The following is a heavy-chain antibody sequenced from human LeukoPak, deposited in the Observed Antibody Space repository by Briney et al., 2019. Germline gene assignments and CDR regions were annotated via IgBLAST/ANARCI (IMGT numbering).Heavy chain of an antibody. Sequence: NPSETLSLTCAVSGGSFSGYYWSWIRQPPGKGLEWIVKINHSGSTNYNPSLKSRITISVDTTKNQFSLKLSSVPAADTAVYYCARFYGDFHFDYWGQGTLVTVSS. CDR1: GGSFSGYY. CDR3: ARFYGDFHFDY. V-gene: IGHV4-34*01. J-gene: IGHJ4*02. D-gene: IGHD4-17*01. CDR2: INHSGST.